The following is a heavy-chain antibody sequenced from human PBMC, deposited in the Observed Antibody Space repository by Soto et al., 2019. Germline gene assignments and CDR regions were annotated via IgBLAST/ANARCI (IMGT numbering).Heavy chain of an antibody. D-gene: IGHD3-22*01. J-gene: IGHJ4*02. CDR1: GGLFSSYP. CDR2: IIPVFQTA. Sequence: QEQLVQSGAEVKKPGSSVKVSCKASGGLFSSYPISWVRQVPGQGLQWMGGIIPVFQTACYTQRFQGRDTMTADESTNTAYMELSSLRSEDTAIYYCARGGSGYTWFNEFWGQGTLVTVSS. V-gene: IGHV1-69*01. CDR3: ARGGSGYTWFNEF.